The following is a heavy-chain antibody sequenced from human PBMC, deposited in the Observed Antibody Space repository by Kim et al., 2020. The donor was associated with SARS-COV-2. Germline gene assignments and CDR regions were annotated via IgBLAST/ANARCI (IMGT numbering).Heavy chain of an antibody. V-gene: IGHV3-48*03. CDR2: ISSSGSTI. CDR1: GFTFSSYE. D-gene: IGHD5-12*01. CDR3: ASGSSGYVGSSTGAVADR. J-gene: IGHJ5*02. Sequence: GGSLRLSCAASGFTFSSYEMNWVRQAPGKGLEWVSYISSSGSTIYYADSVKGRFTISRDNAKNSLYLQMNSLRAEDTAVYYCASGSSGYVGSSTGAVADRWGQGTLVTVSS.